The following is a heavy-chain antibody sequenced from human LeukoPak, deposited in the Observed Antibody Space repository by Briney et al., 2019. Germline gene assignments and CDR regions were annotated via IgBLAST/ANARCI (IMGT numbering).Heavy chain of an antibody. Sequence: SETLSLTCTVSGGSISSSSYYWGWIRQPPGKGLEWIGSIYYSGSTYYNPSLKSRVTILVDTSKNQFSLKLSSVTAADTAVYYCATGDYYYMDVWGKGTTVTVSS. J-gene: IGHJ6*03. CDR2: IYYSGST. CDR3: ATGDYYYMDV. V-gene: IGHV4-39*07. CDR1: GGSISSSSYY. D-gene: IGHD7-27*01.